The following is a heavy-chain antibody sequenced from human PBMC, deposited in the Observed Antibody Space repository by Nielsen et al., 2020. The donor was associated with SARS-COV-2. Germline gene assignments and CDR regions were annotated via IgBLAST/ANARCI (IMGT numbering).Heavy chain of an antibody. Sequence: SETPLTCTVSGGSISSYYWSWIRQPPGKGLEWIGYIYYSGSTNYNPSLKSRVTISVDTSKNQFSLKLSSVTAADTAVYYCARVDTAMAYDAFDIWGQGTMVTVSS. J-gene: IGHJ3*02. CDR1: GGSISSYY. V-gene: IGHV4-59*01. CDR3: ARVDTAMAYDAFDI. D-gene: IGHD5-18*01. CDR2: IYYSGST.